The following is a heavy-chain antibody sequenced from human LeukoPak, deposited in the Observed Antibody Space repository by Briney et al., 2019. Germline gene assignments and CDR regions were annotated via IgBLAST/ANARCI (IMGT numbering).Heavy chain of an antibody. J-gene: IGHJ3*02. CDR1: GFTVSSNY. D-gene: IGHD3-10*01. V-gene: IGHV3-53*01. CDR3: AREGLMGGYEWFGESPQDAFDI. Sequence: GGSLRLSCAASGFTVSSNYMSWVRQAPGKGLEWVSVIYSGGSTYYADSVKGRFTISRDNSKNTLYLQMNSLRAEDTAVYYCAREGLMGGYEWFGESPQDAFDIWGQGTMVTVSS. CDR2: IYSGGST.